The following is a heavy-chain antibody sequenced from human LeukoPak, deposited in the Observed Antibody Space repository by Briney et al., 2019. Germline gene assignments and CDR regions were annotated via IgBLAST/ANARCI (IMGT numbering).Heavy chain of an antibody. V-gene: IGHV1-8*01. CDR3: SRGQLSPYDFGFDP. Sequence: GASVKVSCKASGYTFTSYDINWVRQATGQGLEWMGWMNPNSGNTGYAQKFQGRVTMTRNTSISTAYMELSSLRSEDTAVYYCSRGQLSPYDFGFDPWGQGTLVTVSS. J-gene: IGHJ5*02. CDR1: GYTFTSYD. D-gene: IGHD3-3*01. CDR2: MNPNSGNT.